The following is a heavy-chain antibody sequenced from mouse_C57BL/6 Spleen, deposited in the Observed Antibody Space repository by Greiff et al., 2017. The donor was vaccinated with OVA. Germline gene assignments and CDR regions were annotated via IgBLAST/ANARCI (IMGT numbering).Heavy chain of an antibody. CDR3: SREGYFDY. CDR2: IYPGDGDT. Sequence: VQLQQSGPELVKPGASVKISCKASGYAFSSSWMNWVKQRPGKGLEWFGRIYPGDGDTNYNGKFKGKATLTADKSSSTAYMQLSSLTTEAPAVFFFSREGYFDYWGQGTTLTVSS. V-gene: IGHV1-82*01. CDR1: GYAFSSSW. J-gene: IGHJ2*01.